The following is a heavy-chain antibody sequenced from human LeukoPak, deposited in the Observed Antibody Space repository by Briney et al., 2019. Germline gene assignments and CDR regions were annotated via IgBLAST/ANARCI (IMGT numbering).Heavy chain of an antibody. CDR2: INPSGGST. V-gene: IGHV1-46*01. J-gene: IGHJ4*02. D-gene: IGHD3-9*01. CDR1: GYTFTSYY. Sequence: GASVKVSCKASGYTFTSYYMHWVRQAPGQGLEWMGIINPSGGSTSYVQKFQGRVTMTRDTSTSTVYMELSSLGSEDTAVYYCARDQHDILTGYYLDYWGQGTMVTVSS. CDR3: ARDQHDILTGYYLDY.